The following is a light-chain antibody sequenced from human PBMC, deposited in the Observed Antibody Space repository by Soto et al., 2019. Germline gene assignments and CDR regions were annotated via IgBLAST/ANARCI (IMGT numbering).Light chain of an antibody. CDR2: GAS. CDR3: QQYGSSRWT. V-gene: IGKV3-20*01. CDR1: QSVSSSY. J-gene: IGKJ1*01. Sequence: EIVLTQSPGTLSLSPGERATLSCRASQSVSSSYLAWYQQKPGQAPRLVIYGASSRTTGIPARFSGSGSGTDFTLTISRMEPEDFAVYYCQQYGSSRWTFCQVTKVEIK.